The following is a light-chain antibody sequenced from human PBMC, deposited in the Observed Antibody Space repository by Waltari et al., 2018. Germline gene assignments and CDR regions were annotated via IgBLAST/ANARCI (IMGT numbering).Light chain of an antibody. CDR1: QSVSSNY. CDR2: GAS. CDR3: QQYGSSPRT. J-gene: IGKJ1*01. Sequence: EIVLTQSPGTLSLSPGERATLSCRASQSVSSNYLAWYQQKPGQAPRLLIYGASSRATGIPGRFSGSGSGTDFTLTISRLEPEDFALYYCQQYGSSPRTLGQGTKVEIK. V-gene: IGKV3-20*01.